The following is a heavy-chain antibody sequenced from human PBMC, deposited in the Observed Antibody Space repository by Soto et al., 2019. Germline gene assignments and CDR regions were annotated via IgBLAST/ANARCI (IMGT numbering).Heavy chain of an antibody. CDR2: VRGGGGST. V-gene: IGHV3-23*01. J-gene: IGHJ4*02. CDR1: GFTFSNYA. Sequence: EVHLLESGGGLVQPGGSLRLSCAASGFTFSNYAMSWVRQAPGKGPEWVSVVRGGGGSTYYADSVTGRFTISRDNSKNTVYLPMNSLRVEDTAIYYCAKSQYQLLFDYWGQGILVTVSS. D-gene: IGHD2-2*01. CDR3: AKSQYQLLFDY.